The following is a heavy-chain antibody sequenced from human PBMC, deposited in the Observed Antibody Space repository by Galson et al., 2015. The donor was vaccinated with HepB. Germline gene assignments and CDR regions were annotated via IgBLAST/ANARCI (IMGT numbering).Heavy chain of an antibody. V-gene: IGHV3-30*18. CDR3: AKDRELLWFGWGFDY. Sequence: SLRLSCAASGFTFSSYSMNWVRQAPGKGLEWVAVISYDGSNKYYADSVKGRFTISRDNSKNTLYLQMNSLRAEDTAVYYCAKDRELLWFGWGFDYWGQGTLVTVSS. CDR2: ISYDGSNK. J-gene: IGHJ4*02. D-gene: IGHD3-10*01. CDR1: GFTFSSYS.